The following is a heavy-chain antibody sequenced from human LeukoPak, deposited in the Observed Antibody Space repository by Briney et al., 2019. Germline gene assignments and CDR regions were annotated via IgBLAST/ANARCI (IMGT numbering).Heavy chain of an antibody. V-gene: IGHV3-66*01. CDR1: GFTVSSKY. CDR3: AKVDFYYDILTGYPDY. Sequence: PGGSLRLSCAASGFTVSSKYMSWVRQAPGKGLEWLSVIYNSGGTYYADSVKGRLTISRDNSKNTLYLQMNSLRAEDTAIYYCAKVDFYYDILTGYPDYWGQGTLVTVSS. CDR2: IYNSGGT. D-gene: IGHD3-9*01. J-gene: IGHJ4*02.